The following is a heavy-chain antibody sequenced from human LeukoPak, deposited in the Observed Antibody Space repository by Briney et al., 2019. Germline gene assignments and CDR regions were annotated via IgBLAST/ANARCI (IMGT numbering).Heavy chain of an antibody. V-gene: IGHV3-21*01. CDR1: GFTFSSYS. D-gene: IGHD3-9*01. CDR3: ARGPPPAFADILTGYLTTHAFDI. J-gene: IGHJ3*02. Sequence: GGSLRLSCAASGFTFSSYSMNWVRQAPGKGLEWVSSISSNSSYIYYADSVKGRFTISRDNAKNSLYLQMNSLRAEDTAVYYCARGPPPAFADILTGYLTTHAFDIWGQGTMVTVSS. CDR2: ISSNSSYI.